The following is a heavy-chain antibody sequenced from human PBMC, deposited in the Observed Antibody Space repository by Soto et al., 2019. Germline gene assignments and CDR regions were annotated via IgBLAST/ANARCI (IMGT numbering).Heavy chain of an antibody. Sequence: ASVKVSCKASGGTFSSYAISWVRQAPGQGVEWMGGIIPIFGTANYAQKFQGRVTITADESTSTAYMELSSLRSEDTAVYYCARFATWEPPHWGQGTLVTVSS. D-gene: IGHD1-26*01. J-gene: IGHJ4*02. CDR3: ARFATWEPPH. CDR2: IIPIFGTA. V-gene: IGHV1-69*13. CDR1: GGTFSSYA.